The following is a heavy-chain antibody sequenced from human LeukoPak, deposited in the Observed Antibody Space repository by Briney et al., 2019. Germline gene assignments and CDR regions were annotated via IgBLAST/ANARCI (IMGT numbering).Heavy chain of an antibody. CDR3: AREGKSIAVAGTDY. CDR1: GGSISSGDYY. J-gene: IGHJ4*02. CDR2: IYYSGST. D-gene: IGHD6-19*01. Sequence: SETLSLTCTVSGGSISSGDYYWSWIRQPPGKGLEWIGYIYYSGSTYYNLSLKSRVTISVDTSKNQFSLKLSSVTAADTAVYYCAREGKSIAVAGTDYWGRGTLVTVSS. V-gene: IGHV4-30-4*01.